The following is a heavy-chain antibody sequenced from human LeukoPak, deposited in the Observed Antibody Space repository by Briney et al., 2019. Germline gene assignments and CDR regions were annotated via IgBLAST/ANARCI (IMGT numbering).Heavy chain of an antibody. V-gene: IGHV3-49*03. Sequence: GGSLRLSCTASGFTFGDYAMSWFRQAPGKGLEWVGFIRSKAYGGTTEYAASVKGRFTISRGDSKSIAYLQMNSLKTEDTAVYYCAGYCSSTSCYTALYGMDVWGQGTTVTVSS. CDR2: IRSKAYGGTT. J-gene: IGHJ6*02. CDR1: GFTFGDYA. D-gene: IGHD2-2*02. CDR3: AGYCSSTSCYTALYGMDV.